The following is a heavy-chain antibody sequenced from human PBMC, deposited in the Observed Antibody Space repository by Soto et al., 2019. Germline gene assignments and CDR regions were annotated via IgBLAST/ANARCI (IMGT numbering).Heavy chain of an antibody. CDR2: INHSGST. CDR3: ARGGLGYDSNYFDY. V-gene: IGHV4-34*01. CDR1: GGSFSDFY. J-gene: IGHJ4*02. D-gene: IGHD3-22*01. Sequence: QVQLQQWGAGLLKPSETLSLTCAVYGGSFSDFYWTWIRQPPGKGLEWIGEINHSGSTNCNPSLKSRGTISVDTSKNQFSLKLSSVTAADTAVYYCARGGLGYDSNYFDYWGQGTLVTVSS.